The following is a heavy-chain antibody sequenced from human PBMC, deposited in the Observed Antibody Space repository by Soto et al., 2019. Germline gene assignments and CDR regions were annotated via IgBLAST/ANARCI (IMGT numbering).Heavy chain of an antibody. CDR3: ARVSDY. J-gene: IGHJ4*02. Sequence: QVLLQQWGAGRLKPSETLSLTCAVYGGSFIDDSWGWIRQSPGTGLEWIGEINHSGSANYNPSLKSRVTISVDTSKNQFSLKLYSVTGADAAVYYCARVSDYWSQGTLVTVSS. CDR2: INHSGSA. CDR1: GGSFIDDS. V-gene: IGHV4-34*01.